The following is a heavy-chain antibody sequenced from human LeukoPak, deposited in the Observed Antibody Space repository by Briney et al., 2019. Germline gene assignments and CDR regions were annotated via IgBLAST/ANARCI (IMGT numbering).Heavy chain of an antibody. J-gene: IGHJ3*02. D-gene: IGHD3-3*01. Sequence: ASVKVSCKASGYILTELSKHWVRQAPGKGLEWMGGFHPEDGETFYAQKFQGRVTMTEDTSTDTAYMELSSLRSEDTAVYYCTTSFGAAIGAFDIWGQGTLVTVSS. V-gene: IGHV1-24*01. CDR2: FHPEDGET. CDR3: TTSFGAAIGAFDI. CDR1: GYILTELS.